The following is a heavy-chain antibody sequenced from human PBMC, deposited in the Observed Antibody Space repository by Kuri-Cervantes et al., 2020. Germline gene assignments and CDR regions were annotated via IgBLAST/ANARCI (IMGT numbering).Heavy chain of an antibody. Sequence: SETLSLTCTVSGGSISSSSYYWGWIRQPPGKGLEWIGYIYYSGSTNYNPSLKSRVTISVDTSKNQFSLKLSSVTAADTAVYYCARVGATSTRYYYYGMDVWGQGTTVTVSS. CDR3: ARVGATSTRYYYYGMDV. V-gene: IGHV4-61*05. D-gene: IGHD1-26*01. CDR1: GGSISSSSYY. CDR2: IYYSGST. J-gene: IGHJ6*02.